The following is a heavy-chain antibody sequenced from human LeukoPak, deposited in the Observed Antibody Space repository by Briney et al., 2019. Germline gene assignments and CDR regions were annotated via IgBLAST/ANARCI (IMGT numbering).Heavy chain of an antibody. Sequence: GGSLRLSCAASGFTFTTYWMSWIRQAPGKGLEWVANINQDGTDKHYVDSVKGRFTFSRDNAQNSLYLQMSSLRVEDTAVYYCVTYSTGLYKGLEFWGQGTQVTVSS. CDR3: VTYSTGLYKGLEF. D-gene: IGHD2-8*02. CDR1: GFTFTTYW. V-gene: IGHV3-7*03. CDR2: INQDGTDK. J-gene: IGHJ4*02.